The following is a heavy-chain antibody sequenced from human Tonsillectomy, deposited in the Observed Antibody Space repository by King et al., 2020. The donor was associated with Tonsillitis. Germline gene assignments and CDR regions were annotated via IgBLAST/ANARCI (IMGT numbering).Heavy chain of an antibody. CDR2: IFDNVST. CDR1: GGSISVDY. V-gene: IGHV4-59*08. J-gene: IGHJ5*02. Sequence: HVQLQESGPGLVKPSETLSLTCTVSGGSISVDYWSWIRQAPGKGLEWIGYIFDNVSTNYSPSLKSRVTISVDTSKNQFSLRLSSVTAADTAVYYCARRTCSGGSCYASGVDNWFDPWGQGTLVTVSS. CDR3: ARRTCSGGSCYASGVDNWFDP. D-gene: IGHD2-15*01.